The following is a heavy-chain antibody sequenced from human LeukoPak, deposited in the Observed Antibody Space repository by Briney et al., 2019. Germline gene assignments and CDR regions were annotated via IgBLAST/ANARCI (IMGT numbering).Heavy chain of an antibody. CDR3: ARDGHYDILTGYFQD. CDR2: ISSSGSYI. V-gene: IGHV3-21*04. CDR1: GFTFSSYS. J-gene: IGHJ1*01. D-gene: IGHD3-9*01. Sequence: GGSLRLSCAASGFTFSSYSMNWVRQAPGKGLEWVSSISSSGSYIYYADSVKGRFTISRDNAKNSLYLQMNSLRAEDTAVYYCARDGHYDILTGYFQDWGQGTLVTVSS.